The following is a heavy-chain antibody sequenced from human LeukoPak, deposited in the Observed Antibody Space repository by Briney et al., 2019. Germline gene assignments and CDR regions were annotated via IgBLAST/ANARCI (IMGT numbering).Heavy chain of an antibody. CDR3: TTDTSLGGLVAFDI. Sequence: GGSLRLSCAASGFTFSSYAMSWFRQAPGKGLEWVGRIKSKTDGGTTDYAAPVKGRFTISRDDSKNTLYLQMNSLKTEDAAVYYCTTDTSLGGLVAFDIWGQGTMVTVSS. CDR1: GFTFSSYA. CDR2: IKSKTDGGTT. V-gene: IGHV3-15*01. D-gene: IGHD6-19*01. J-gene: IGHJ3*02.